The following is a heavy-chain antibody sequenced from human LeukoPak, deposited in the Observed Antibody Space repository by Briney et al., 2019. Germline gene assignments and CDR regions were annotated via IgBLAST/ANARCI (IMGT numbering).Heavy chain of an antibody. CDR1: GFPFSTNA. D-gene: IGHD4-23*01. Sequence: GGSLRLSCAASGFPFSTNAMHWVRQTPGKGLEWMAVISFDGSSDTYADPVEGRFTISRDNSKNTLYLQMNSLRNDDTAVYYCARYGANSLFKGGAYFLDWGQGALVTVSS. J-gene: IGHJ1*01. V-gene: IGHV3-30*04. CDR3: ARYGANSLFKGGAYFLD. CDR2: ISFDGSSD.